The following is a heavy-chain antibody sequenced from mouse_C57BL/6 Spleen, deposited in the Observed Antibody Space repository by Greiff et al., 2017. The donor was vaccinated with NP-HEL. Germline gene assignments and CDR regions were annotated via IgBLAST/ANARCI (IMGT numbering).Heavy chain of an antibody. CDR1: GYTFTSYW. D-gene: IGHD4-1*01. CDR3: ARRANWDGGAWFAY. V-gene: IGHV1-52*01. J-gene: IGHJ3*01. CDR2: IDPSDSET. Sequence: QVQLKQPGAELVRPGSSVKLSCKASGYTFTSYWMHWVKQRPIQGLEWIGNIDPSDSETHYNQKFKDKATLTVDKSSSTAYMQLSSLTSEDSAVYYCARRANWDGGAWFAYWGQGTLVTVSA.